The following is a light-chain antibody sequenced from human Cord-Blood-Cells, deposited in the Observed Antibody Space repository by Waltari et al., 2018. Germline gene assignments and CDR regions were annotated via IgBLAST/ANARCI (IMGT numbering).Light chain of an antibody. J-gene: IGKJ1*01. V-gene: IGKV1-27*01. Sequence: DIQMTQSPSSLSESVGDRVTTTCRASQGISNYLAWYQQKPGKVPKLLIYTASTLQSGVPSRFSGSGSGTDFTLTISSLQPEDVATYYCQKYNSAPWTFGQGTKVEIK. CDR3: QKYNSAPWT. CDR1: QGISNY. CDR2: TAS.